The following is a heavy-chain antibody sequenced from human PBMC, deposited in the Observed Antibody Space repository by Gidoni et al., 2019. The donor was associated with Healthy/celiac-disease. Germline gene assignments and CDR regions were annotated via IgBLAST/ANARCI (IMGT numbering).Heavy chain of an antibody. J-gene: IGHJ4*02. CDR3: ARDTMRWLQSMVVDY. Sequence: QVQLVESGGGVVQPGRSLRLSCAASGFTFSSYAMHWVRQAPGKGLEWVAVISYDGSNKYYADSVKGRFTISRDNSKNTLYLQMNSLRAEDTAVYYCARDTMRWLQSMVVDYWGQGTLVTVSS. CDR2: ISYDGSNK. D-gene: IGHD3-22*01. CDR1: GFTFSSYA. V-gene: IGHV3-30-3*01.